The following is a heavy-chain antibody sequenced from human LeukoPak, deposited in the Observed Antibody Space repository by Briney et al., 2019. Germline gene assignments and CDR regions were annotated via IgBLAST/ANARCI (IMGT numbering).Heavy chain of an antibody. D-gene: IGHD1-26*01. CDR2: IRHDGSNK. CDR1: GFIFSSYG. CDR3: ATDAPTGRDFDY. Sequence: GGSLRLSCAASGFIFSSYGMHWVRQAPGKGLEWVAFIRHDGSNKYYADSVKGRFTISRDNSKNTLYLQMNSLRADDIAVYYCATDAPTGRDFDYWGQGTLVTVSS. J-gene: IGHJ4*02. V-gene: IGHV3-30*02.